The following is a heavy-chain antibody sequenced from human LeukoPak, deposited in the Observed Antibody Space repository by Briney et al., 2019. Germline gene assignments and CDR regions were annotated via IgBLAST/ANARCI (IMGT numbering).Heavy chain of an antibody. V-gene: IGHV3-53*01. D-gene: IGHD3-22*01. CDR1: GFTFSSHS. CDR2: LYSDGST. J-gene: IGHJ3*02. Sequence: GGSLRLSCAASGFTFSSHSMNWVRQAPGMGLEWVSLLYSDGSTNYADSVMGRFTVSRDNYKNTLYLQMKSLRAEDTAVYYCARYYDSSGPTSGAFDIWGQGTMVTVSS. CDR3: ARYYDSSGPTSGAFDI.